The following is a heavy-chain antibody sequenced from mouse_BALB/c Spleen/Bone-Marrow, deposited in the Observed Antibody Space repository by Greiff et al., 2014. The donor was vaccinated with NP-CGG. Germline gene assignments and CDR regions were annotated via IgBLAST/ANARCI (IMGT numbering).Heavy chain of an antibody. CDR1: GFNIKDTY. Sequence: VHVKQSGAELVKPGASVELSCTASGFNIKDTYMHWVKQRPEQGLEWIGRVDPANGNTKYDPKFQGRATITADTSSNTAYLQLSSLTSEDTAVYYCARYRLGTYFDYWGQGTTLTVSS. J-gene: IGHJ2*01. CDR3: ARYRLGTYFDY. CDR2: VDPANGNT. D-gene: IGHD2-14*01. V-gene: IGHV14-3*02.